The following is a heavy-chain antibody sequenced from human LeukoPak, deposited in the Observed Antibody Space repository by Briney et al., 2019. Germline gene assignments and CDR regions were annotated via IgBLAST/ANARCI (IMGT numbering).Heavy chain of an antibody. CDR3: ARDPPDWGSPLDY. CDR1: GFTFSSYG. V-gene: IGHV3-33*01. Sequence: GGSLRLSCAASGFTFSSYGMHWVRQAPGKGLEWVAVIWYDGSNKYYADSVKGRFTISRDNSKNALYLQMNSLRAEDTAVYYCARDPPDWGSPLDYWGQGTLVTVSS. J-gene: IGHJ4*02. CDR2: IWYDGSNK. D-gene: IGHD7-27*01.